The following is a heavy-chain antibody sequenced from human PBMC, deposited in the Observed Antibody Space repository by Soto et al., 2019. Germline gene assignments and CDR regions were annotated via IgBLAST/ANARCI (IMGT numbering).Heavy chain of an antibody. CDR3: ARMPARSGNNHHDAFDF. CDR2: IDWDGDK. CDR1: GFSLSTNAMR. Sequence: SGPTLVNPTQTLTLTCTFSGFSLSTNAMRVSWIRQSPGKALEWLARIDWDGDKLYNTSLRTRLTISKDTSKNQVVLTMTNMGPLDTGTYYCARMPARSGNNHHDAFDFWGPGTMVTVSS. J-gene: IGHJ3*01. V-gene: IGHV2-70*04. D-gene: IGHD1-26*01.